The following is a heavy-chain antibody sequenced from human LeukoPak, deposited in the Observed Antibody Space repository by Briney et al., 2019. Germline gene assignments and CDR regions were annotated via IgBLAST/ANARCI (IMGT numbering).Heavy chain of an antibody. CDR3: ARETIDHYYDSSGYPPSAFDI. Sequence: PGGSLRLSCAASGFTFSSYGMHWVRQAPGKGLEWVAFIRYDGSNKYYADSVKGRFTISRDNAKTSLFLQMNSLRAEDTAVYYCARETIDHYYDSSGYPPSAFDIWGQGTMVTVSS. CDR2: IRYDGSNK. CDR1: GFTFSSYG. V-gene: IGHV3-30*02. J-gene: IGHJ3*02. D-gene: IGHD3-22*01.